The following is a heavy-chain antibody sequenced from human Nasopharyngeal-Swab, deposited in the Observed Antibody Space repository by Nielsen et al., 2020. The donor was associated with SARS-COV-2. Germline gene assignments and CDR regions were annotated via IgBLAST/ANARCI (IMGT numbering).Heavy chain of an antibody. CDR2: IVPALGLP. D-gene: IGHD5-12*01. Sequence: SSVKVSCKTSRYTLTNSAISWVRQAPAQGLEWMGGIVPALGLPNYAQKFRGRVTISADRSTTTSYLELSSLRSEDTAIYYCAREGEYGAYDAPDYWGQGTLVTVSS. J-gene: IGHJ4*02. CDR3: AREGEYGAYDAPDY. CDR1: RYTLTNSA. V-gene: IGHV1-69*10.